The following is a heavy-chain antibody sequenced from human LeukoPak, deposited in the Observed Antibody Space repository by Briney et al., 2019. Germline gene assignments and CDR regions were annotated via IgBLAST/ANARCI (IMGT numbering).Heavy chain of an antibody. D-gene: IGHD5-18*01. CDR3: ARVGYSYVINDWSRPGLGAHPTKYFYHMDV. V-gene: IGHV4-34*01. CDR2: INPSGST. CDR1: GGSFSDYY. J-gene: IGHJ6*03. Sequence: SETLSLTCAVYGGSFSDYYWSWIRQPPGKGLEWMGEINPSGSTNYSPSLKTRFTISVDTSKNQFSLNVISVASAHTAVYFCARVGYSYVINDWSRPGLGAHPTKYFYHMDVWDKGTTVTVSS.